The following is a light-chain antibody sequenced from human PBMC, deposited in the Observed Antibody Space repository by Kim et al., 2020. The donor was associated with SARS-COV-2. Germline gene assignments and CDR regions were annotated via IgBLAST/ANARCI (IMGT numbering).Light chain of an antibody. CDR3: QSYDISNQV. CDR1: SGSSASNY. Sequence: GKTVTISCTRSSGSSASNYVQWYQQRPGSSPTTIIYDKNQRPSGVPDRFSGSIDSSSNSASLTISGLKTEDEADYYCQSYDISNQVFGGGTQLTVL. CDR2: DKN. J-gene: IGLJ3*02. V-gene: IGLV6-57*01.